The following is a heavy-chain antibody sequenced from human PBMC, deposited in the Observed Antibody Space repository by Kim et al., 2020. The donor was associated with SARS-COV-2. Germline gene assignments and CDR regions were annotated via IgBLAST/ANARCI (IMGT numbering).Heavy chain of an antibody. CDR2: IYSGGST. CDR1: GFTVSSNY. D-gene: IGHD1-26*01. V-gene: IGHV3-53*01. CDR3: AREGRGSYFYY. J-gene: IGHJ4*02. Sequence: GGSLRLSCAASGFTVSSNYMSWVRQAPGKGLEWVSVIYSGGSTYYADSVKGRFTISRDNSKNTLYLQMNSLRAEDTAVYYCAREGRGSYFYYWGQGTLVTVSS.